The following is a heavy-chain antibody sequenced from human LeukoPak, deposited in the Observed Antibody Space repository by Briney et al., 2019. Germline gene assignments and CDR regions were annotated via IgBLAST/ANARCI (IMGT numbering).Heavy chain of an antibody. D-gene: IGHD3-22*01. CDR1: GGSISSSSYY. CDR3: ARQYDTGGYYCFDY. J-gene: IGHJ4*02. V-gene: IGHV4-39*01. Sequence: PSETLSLTCTVSGGSISSSSYYWGWIRQPPGKGLEWIGGIYYSGSTYYNPSLKSRVTISVDTSKNQFSLQLSSVTAADTAVYYCARQYDTGGYYCFDYWGQGTLVTVAS. CDR2: IYYSGST.